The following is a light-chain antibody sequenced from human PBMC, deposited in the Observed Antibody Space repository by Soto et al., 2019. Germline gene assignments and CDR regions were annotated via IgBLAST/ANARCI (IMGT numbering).Light chain of an antibody. J-gene: IGLJ1*01. V-gene: IGLV2-14*01. CDR2: EVS. Sequence: QSVLTQPASVSGSPGQSITISCTGTSSDVGGYNYVFWYQQHPGKAPKLMIYEVSNRPSGVSNRFSGSKSGNTASLTISGLQAEDEADYYCSSYTSTSTRLFGTGTKVTVL. CDR1: SSDVGGYNY. CDR3: SSYTSTSTRL.